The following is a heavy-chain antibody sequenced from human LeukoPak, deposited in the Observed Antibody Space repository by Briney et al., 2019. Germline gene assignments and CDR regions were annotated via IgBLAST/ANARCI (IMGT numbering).Heavy chain of an antibody. D-gene: IGHD6-6*01. Sequence: GEALEISCKGSGYIFTSYWIGWGRQMPGKGLEWMGIIYPGDSDTRYSPSLQGQVTISADKSISTAYLQWSSLKASDTAMYYCARQGSYADYYYYGMDVWGQGTTVTVSS. CDR1: GYIFTSYW. J-gene: IGHJ6*02. CDR3: ARQGSYADYYYYGMDV. V-gene: IGHV5-51*01. CDR2: IYPGDSDT.